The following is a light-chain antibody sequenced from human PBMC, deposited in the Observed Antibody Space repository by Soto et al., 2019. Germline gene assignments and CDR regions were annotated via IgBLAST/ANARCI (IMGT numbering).Light chain of an antibody. CDR1: QIVSTY. J-gene: IGKJ1*01. CDR2: SAI. Sequence: DIQLTQSPPSLSASVGDTVTITCRASQIVSTYLNWYQQRPGKAPSLLIYSAISLQSGVPSRFSGSGSGTDFTLTIRNLQPEDFAIYYCQHTFRSPRRFGQGTKVDI. CDR3: QHTFRSPRR. V-gene: IGKV1-39*01.